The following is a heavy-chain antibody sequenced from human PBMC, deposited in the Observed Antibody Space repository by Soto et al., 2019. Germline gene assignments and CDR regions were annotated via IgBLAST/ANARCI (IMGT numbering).Heavy chain of an antibody. V-gene: IGHV1-18*01. CDR2: ISAYNGNT. Sequence: QVQLVQSGAEVKKPGASVKVSCKASGYTFTSYGISWVRQAPGQGLEWMGWISAYNGNTNYAQKLQGRVTMTTDTSTSTVYMELRSLRSDDTAVYYCARDLDVVVVAATLFGDDAFDIWGQGTMVTVSS. J-gene: IGHJ3*02. CDR3: ARDLDVVVVAATLFGDDAFDI. CDR1: GYTFTSYG. D-gene: IGHD2-15*01.